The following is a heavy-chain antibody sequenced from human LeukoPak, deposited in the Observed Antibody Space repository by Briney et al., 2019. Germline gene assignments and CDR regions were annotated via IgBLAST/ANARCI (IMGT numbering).Heavy chain of an antibody. V-gene: IGHV1-18*01. CDR2: ISAYNGNT. J-gene: IGHJ3*02. CDR1: GYTFTSYG. Sequence: ASVKVSCKASGYTFTSYGISWVRQAPGQGLEWMGWISAYNGNTNYAQKLQGRVTMTTDTSTSTAYMELRSLRSDDTAVYYCARDEGYIVVVTAIPYDAFDIWGQGTMVTVSS. CDR3: ARDEGYIVVVTAIPYDAFDI. D-gene: IGHD2-21*02.